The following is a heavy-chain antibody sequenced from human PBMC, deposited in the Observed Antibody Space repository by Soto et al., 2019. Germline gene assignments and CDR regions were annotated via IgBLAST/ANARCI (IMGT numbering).Heavy chain of an antibody. CDR2: IIPIFGTA. V-gene: IGHV1-69*13. CDR1: GGTFSSYA. Sequence: SVKVSCKASGGTFSSYAISWVRQAPGQGLEWMGGIIPIFGTANYAQKFQGRVTITADESTSTAYMELSSLRSEDTAVYYSASQSWLTIFGVVTLYYYGMDVWGQGTTVTVSS. D-gene: IGHD3-3*01. J-gene: IGHJ6*02. CDR3: ASQSWLTIFGVVTLYYYGMDV.